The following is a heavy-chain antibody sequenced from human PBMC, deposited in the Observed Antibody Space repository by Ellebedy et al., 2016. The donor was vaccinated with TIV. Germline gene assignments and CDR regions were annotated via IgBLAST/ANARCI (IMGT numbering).Heavy chain of an antibody. CDR3: ARESRGSFAY. V-gene: IGHV4-4*02. CDR2: IYHSGST. J-gene: IGHJ4*02. Sequence: SETLSLTCAVSNGSISSNNWWSWVRQPPGKGLEWIGEIYHSGSTNYNPSLKSRVTISLNKSKNQFSLNLSSVIAADTAVYYCARESRGSFAYWGQGTLVIVSS. D-gene: IGHD3-10*01. CDR1: NGSISSNNW.